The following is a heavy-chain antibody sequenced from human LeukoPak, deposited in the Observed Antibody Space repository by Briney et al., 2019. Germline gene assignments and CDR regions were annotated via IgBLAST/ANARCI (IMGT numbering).Heavy chain of an antibody. J-gene: IGHJ4*02. CDR3: ARGHAAVASEGFDF. V-gene: IGHV4-34*01. D-gene: IGHD6-19*01. Sequence: GSLRLSCAASGFTFSSYGMHWIRQPPGKGLEWIGEINHNESPNYNPSLKSRVTISVDTSKNQFSLTLSSVTAADTAVYYCARGHAAVASEGFDFWGQGTLVTVSS. CDR1: GFTFSSYG. CDR2: INHNESP.